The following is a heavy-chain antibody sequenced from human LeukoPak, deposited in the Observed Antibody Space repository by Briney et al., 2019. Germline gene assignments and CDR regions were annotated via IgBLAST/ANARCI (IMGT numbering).Heavy chain of an antibody. J-gene: IGHJ4*02. Sequence: ASVKVSCKASGYTFTGYYMHWVRQAPGQGLEWVGIINPSGGSTSYAQKFQGRVTMTRDTSTSTVYMELSSLRSEDTAVYYCARDHLGYYGSGSYSHWGQGTLVTVSS. V-gene: IGHV1-46*01. D-gene: IGHD3-10*01. CDR1: GYTFTGYY. CDR3: ARDHLGYYGSGSYSH. CDR2: INPSGGST.